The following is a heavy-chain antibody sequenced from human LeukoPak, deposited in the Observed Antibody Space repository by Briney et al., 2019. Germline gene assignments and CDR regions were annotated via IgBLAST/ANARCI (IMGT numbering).Heavy chain of an antibody. CDR3: ARLYSGTTSQYDY. Sequence: PGGSLRLSCAASGFTFSSYSMTWVRQAPAKGLEWVSSISSSSSYIYSADSVKGRFTISRDNAKNSLYLQMNSLRAEDTAVYYCARLYSGTTSQYDYWGQGTLVTVSS. CDR1: GFTFSSYS. V-gene: IGHV3-21*01. J-gene: IGHJ4*02. D-gene: IGHD1-26*01. CDR2: ISSSSSYI.